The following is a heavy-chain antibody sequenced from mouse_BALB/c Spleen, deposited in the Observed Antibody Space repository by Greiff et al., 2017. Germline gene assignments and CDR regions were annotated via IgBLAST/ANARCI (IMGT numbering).Heavy chain of an antibody. CDR1: GFTFSSYT. D-gene: IGHD2-4*01. CDR3: TRDGLRQVYAMDY. Sequence: EVKLMESGGGLVKPGGSLKLSCAASGFTFSSYTMSWVRQTPEKRLEWVATISSGGSYTYYPDSVKGRFTISRDNAKNTLYLQMSSLKSEDTAMYYCTRDGLRQVYAMDYWGQGTSVTVSS. CDR2: ISSGGSYT. V-gene: IGHV5-6-4*01. J-gene: IGHJ4*01.